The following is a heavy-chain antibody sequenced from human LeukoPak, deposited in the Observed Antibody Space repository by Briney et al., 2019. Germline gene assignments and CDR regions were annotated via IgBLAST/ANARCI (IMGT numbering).Heavy chain of an antibody. CDR3: PPGARLPIDY. CDR1: GFTFSNTC. J-gene: IGHJ4*02. D-gene: IGHD1-26*01. CDR2: IKSKTHSGRT. Sequence: VTLRLSCAASGFTFSNTCMIWDRQAPGQGLEWIGHIKSKTHSGRTEDAGHVKRRFRLSRDDSKNTLYLQMNRLHTGDTAVYYCPPGARLPIDYWGQGTLVPVFS. V-gene: IGHV3-15*01.